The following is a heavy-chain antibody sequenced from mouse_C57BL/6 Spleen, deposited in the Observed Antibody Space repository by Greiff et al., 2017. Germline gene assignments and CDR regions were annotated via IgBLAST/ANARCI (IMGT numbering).Heavy chain of an antibody. J-gene: IGHJ2*01. CDR3: ASSFTTVVATDFDY. Sequence: QVQLQQPGAELVKPGASVKLSCTASGYTFTGYWMHWVKQRPGRGLEWIGRIDPNSGGIKYTEKFKGKATLTVDKPSNKAYMQLSSLTSEDSAGYSCASSFTTVVATDFDYWGQGTTLTVSS. CDR1: GYTFTGYW. D-gene: IGHD1-1*01. V-gene: IGHV1-72*01. CDR2: IDPNSGGI.